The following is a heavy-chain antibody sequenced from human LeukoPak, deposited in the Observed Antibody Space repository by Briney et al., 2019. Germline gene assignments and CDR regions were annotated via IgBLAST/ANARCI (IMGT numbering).Heavy chain of an antibody. D-gene: IGHD1-26*01. CDR1: GFTFSSYW. CDR3: ARDDYYNRGYYYYYYMDV. CDR2: IKQDGSEK. Sequence: GGSLRLSCAASGFTFSSYWMSWVRQAPGKGLEWVANIKQDGSEKYYVDSVKGRFTISRDNAKNSLYLQMNSLRAEDTAVYYCARDDYYNRGYYYYYYMDVWGKGTTVTVSS. V-gene: IGHV3-7*01. J-gene: IGHJ6*03.